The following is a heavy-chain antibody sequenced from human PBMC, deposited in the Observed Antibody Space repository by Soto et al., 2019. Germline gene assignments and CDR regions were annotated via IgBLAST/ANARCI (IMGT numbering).Heavy chain of an antibody. CDR3: RQSILSRPDFAYRIDV. J-gene: IGHJ6*02. Sequence: EVQLLASGGGLVQPGGSLRRSGAASGFTFSDHAMSWVRQAPGEGLEWVSAIGGSAFSGTTHYADSVKGRFTIPRDNSVSTLFLQMNSLSAEDTALYFCRQSILSRPDFAYRIDVWGQGTTVTVSS. V-gene: IGHV3-23*01. D-gene: IGHD6-6*01. CDR1: GFTFSDHA. CDR2: IGGSAFSGTT.